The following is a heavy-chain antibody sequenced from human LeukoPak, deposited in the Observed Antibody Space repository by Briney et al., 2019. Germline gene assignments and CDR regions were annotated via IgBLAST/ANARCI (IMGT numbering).Heavy chain of an antibody. Sequence: SETLSLTCAVYGGSFSGYYWSWIRQPPGKGLEWIGEINHSGSTNYNPSLKSRVTISADTSKNQFSLKLSSVTAADPAVYYCARLGVETDMLAVAYWGKGTLVTVSS. J-gene: IGHJ4*02. V-gene: IGHV4-34*01. CDR3: ARLGVETDMLAVAY. CDR2: INHSGST. CDR1: GGSFSGYY. D-gene: IGHD5-18*01.